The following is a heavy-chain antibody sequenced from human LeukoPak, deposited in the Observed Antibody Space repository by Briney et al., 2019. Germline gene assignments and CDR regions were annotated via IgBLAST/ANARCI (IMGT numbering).Heavy chain of an antibody. D-gene: IGHD6-13*01. V-gene: IGHV3-23*01. Sequence: GGSLRLSCAASGFTFSSYTMSWVPQAPGKGLEWVSTISGSGGTTNHADSVKGRFTISRDNSQNTLYLQMNSLRAEDTAVYYCAKMKGMDSSNWYEVYWGQGTLVTVSS. CDR2: ISGSGGTT. CDR1: GFTFSSYT. CDR3: AKMKGMDSSNWYEVY. J-gene: IGHJ4*02.